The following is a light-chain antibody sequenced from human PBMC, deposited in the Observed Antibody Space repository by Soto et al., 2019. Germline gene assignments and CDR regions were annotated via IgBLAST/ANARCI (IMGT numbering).Light chain of an antibody. V-gene: IGKV1-5*01. Sequence: DIQMTQSPSTLSASVGDRVTLTCRASQSLGRRLAWYQQKPGKAPHLLIYDASTLESGVPSRFSGSGSGTEFTLTISSLQPDDFATYYCQQYSSYSNTFGPGTKVDIK. CDR3: QQYSSYSNT. CDR1: QSLGRR. J-gene: IGKJ1*01. CDR2: DAS.